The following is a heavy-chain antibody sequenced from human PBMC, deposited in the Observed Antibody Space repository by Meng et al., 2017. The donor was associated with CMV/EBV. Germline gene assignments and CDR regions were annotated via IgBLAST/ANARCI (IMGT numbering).Heavy chain of an antibody. Sequence: VRSGAELKEPGSSVKVSCKTSGDTFCTFAISWVRQAPGEGLEWMGGIFPVFETANYAERFQDRFTITADDSTTTAYMELSSLRADDTALYFCARGGDSWYSDYWGQGTLVTVSS. CDR2: IFPVFETA. CDR1: GDTFCTFA. V-gene: IGHV1-69*01. D-gene: IGHD1-26*01. J-gene: IGHJ4*02. CDR3: ARGGDSWYSDY.